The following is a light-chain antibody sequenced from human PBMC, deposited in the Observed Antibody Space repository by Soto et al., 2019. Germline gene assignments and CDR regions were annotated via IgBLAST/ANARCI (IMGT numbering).Light chain of an antibody. CDR2: AAS. CDR3: QQYYSYHIT. J-gene: IGKJ5*01. Sequence: ILTSQSPSSLSAKTGDRVTITCRASQGISSYLAWYQQKPGKAPKLLIYAASTLQSGVPSRFSGSGSGTDFTLTISCLQSEDFATYYCQQYYSYHITFGQGRRLAVK. V-gene: IGKV1-8*01. CDR1: QGISSY.